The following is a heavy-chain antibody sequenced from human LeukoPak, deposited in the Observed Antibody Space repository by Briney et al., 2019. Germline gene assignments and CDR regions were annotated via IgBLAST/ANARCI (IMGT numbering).Heavy chain of an antibody. J-gene: IGHJ5*02. D-gene: IGHD6-13*01. CDR1: GYTFTSYD. V-gene: IGHV1-8*03. CDR2: MNPISTNT. CDR3: ARSPRGIDWLDP. Sequence: EASVKVSCKASGYTFTSYDISWVRQATGQGLEWMGWMNPISTNTGYAQKFQGRVTFTMNTSISTAYMELSSLRSEDSAVYYCARSPRGIDWLDPWGQGTLVTVTS.